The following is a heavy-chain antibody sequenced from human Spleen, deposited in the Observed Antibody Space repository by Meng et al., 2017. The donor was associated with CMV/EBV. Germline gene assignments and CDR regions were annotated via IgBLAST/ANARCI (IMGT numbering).Heavy chain of an antibody. Sequence: FAFNNAWLNWVRQAPGKGLEWVGRIKPKTDGETTDYAAPVKGRFTVSRDDSKTTLYLQMNSLKPEDTAVYYCTATFFGSGSYYYGLDYWGQGTLVTVSS. CDR2: IKPKTDGETT. J-gene: IGHJ1*01. CDR3: TATFFGSGSYYYGLDY. V-gene: IGHV3-15*01. D-gene: IGHD3-10*01. CDR1: FAFNNAW.